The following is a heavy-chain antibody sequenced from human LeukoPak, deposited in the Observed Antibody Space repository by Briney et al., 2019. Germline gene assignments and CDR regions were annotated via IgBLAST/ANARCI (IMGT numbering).Heavy chain of an antibody. CDR2: IIPIFGTA. Sequence: SVKVSCKASGGTFSSYAISWVRQAPGQGLEWMGGIIPIFGTANYAQKFQGRVTITTDESTSTAYMELSSLRSEETAVYYCARTIDILTGYYTDAGYNYYFDYWGQGTLVTVSS. V-gene: IGHV1-69*05. CDR3: ARTIDILTGYYTDAGYNYYFDY. D-gene: IGHD3-9*01. J-gene: IGHJ4*02. CDR1: GGTFSSYA.